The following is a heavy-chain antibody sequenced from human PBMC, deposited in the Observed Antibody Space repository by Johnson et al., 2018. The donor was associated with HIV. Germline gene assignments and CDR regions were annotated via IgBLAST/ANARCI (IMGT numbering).Heavy chain of an antibody. CDR1: GFTFSNFG. CDR3: ASVYYDILTGYYYDAFDI. CDR2: IRYDGSNK. J-gene: IGHJ3*02. Sequence: QEQLVESGGGVVQPGGSLRLSCRASGFTFSNFGMHWVRQAPGKGLEWVAFIRYDGSNKYYADSVKGRFTISRDNSKNTLYLQMNSLRAEDTALDYCASVYYDILTGYYYDAFDIWGQGTMVTVSS. V-gene: IGHV3-30*02. D-gene: IGHD3-9*01.